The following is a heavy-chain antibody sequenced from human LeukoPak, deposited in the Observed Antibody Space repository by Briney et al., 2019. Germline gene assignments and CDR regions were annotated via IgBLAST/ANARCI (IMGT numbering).Heavy chain of an antibody. CDR2: ISGSGGST. J-gene: IGHJ4*02. CDR1: GFTFSGYA. V-gene: IGHV3-23*01. Sequence: AGGSLRLSCAASGFTFSGYAMSWVRQAPGKGLEWVSAISGSGGSTYYADSVKGRFTISRDNSKNTLYLQMNSLRAEDTAVYYCAKDASGIDTFGGVIVGSIDYWGQGTLVTVSS. D-gene: IGHD3-16*02. CDR3: AKDASGIDTFGGVIVGSIDY.